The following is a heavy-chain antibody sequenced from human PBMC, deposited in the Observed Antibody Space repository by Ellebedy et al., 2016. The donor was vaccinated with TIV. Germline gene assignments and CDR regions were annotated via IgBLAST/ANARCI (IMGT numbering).Heavy chain of an antibody. V-gene: IGHV1-8*02. J-gene: IGHJ4*02. CDR1: GYTFTTYG. CDR3: ARRDLRSGCLGY. Sequence: ASVKVSXKASGYTFTTYGINWVRQATGQGLEWLDWMNPNSGRTGYAQKFQGRVTMTRSTSKSTAYMELRSLRSEDTAVYYCARRDLRSGCLGYWGQGTLVTVSS. D-gene: IGHD6-19*01. CDR2: MNPNSGRT.